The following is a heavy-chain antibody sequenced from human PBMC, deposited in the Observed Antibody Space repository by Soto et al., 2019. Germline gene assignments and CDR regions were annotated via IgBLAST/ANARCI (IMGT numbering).Heavy chain of an antibody. D-gene: IGHD2-2*01. CDR3: VSESAVDALDP. CDR2: ISAYNGNT. Sequence: QVQLVQSGAEVKKPGASVKVSCKASGYTFTSYGISWVRQAPGQGLEWMGWISAYNGNTNYAQKLQGRVTMTTDTSYSSDYLELRSLRCDDTAVYYCVSESAVDALDPWGQGTLVTVSS. V-gene: IGHV1-18*01. CDR1: GYTFTSYG. J-gene: IGHJ5*02.